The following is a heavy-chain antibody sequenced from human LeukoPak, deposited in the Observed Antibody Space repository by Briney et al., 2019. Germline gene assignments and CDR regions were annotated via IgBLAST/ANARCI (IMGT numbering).Heavy chain of an antibody. J-gene: IGHJ5*01. CDR1: GFTFSDYY. CDR3: ARDPGNSDPGDWFDS. Sequence: GGPLRLSCAASGFTFSDYYMSWIRQAPGKGLEWVSYISGSGSTVYYAASVRGRFTISRDNAKNSLFLQMNSLRAEDTAVYYCARDPGNSDPGDWFDSWGQGTLVTVSS. V-gene: IGHV3-11*01. D-gene: IGHD4-23*01. CDR2: ISGSGSTV.